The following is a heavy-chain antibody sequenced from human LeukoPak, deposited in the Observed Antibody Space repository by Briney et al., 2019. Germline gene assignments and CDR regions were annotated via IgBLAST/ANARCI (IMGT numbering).Heavy chain of an antibody. CDR1: GYTFTSYG. CDR2: ISAYNGNT. D-gene: IGHD1-26*01. Sequence: ASVKVSCKASGYTFTSYGISWVRQAPGQGLEWVGWISAYNGNTNYAQKLQGRVTMTTDTSTSTAYMELRSLRSDDTAVYYCARRVGATTLIWFDPWGQGTLVTVSS. V-gene: IGHV1-18*01. J-gene: IGHJ5*02. CDR3: ARRVGATTLIWFDP.